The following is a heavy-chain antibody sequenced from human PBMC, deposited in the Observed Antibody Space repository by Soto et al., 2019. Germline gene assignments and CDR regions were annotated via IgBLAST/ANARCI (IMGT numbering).Heavy chain of an antibody. CDR2: IKSKTNGGTT. V-gene: IGHV3-15*07. CDR3: TTDVLWFGECQPASGQ. Sequence: EVQLVESGGGLVKPGGCLRLSCATSGFTFSNAWMNWVRQAPGKGLEWVGRIKSKTNGGTTDYASPVKYRFTISRDDSKKTLYLQRNGLKMDATAVYYCTTDVLWFGECQPASGQWGQGTLVTVSS. D-gene: IGHD3-10*01. CDR1: GFTFSNAW. J-gene: IGHJ4*02.